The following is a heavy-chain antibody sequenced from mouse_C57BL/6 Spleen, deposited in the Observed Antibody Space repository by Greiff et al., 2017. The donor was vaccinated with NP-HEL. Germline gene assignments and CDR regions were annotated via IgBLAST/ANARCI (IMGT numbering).Heavy chain of an antibody. V-gene: IGHV5-17*01. CDR3: ARPLIYYDYDRWFAY. D-gene: IGHD2-4*01. CDR2: ISSGSSTI. J-gene: IGHJ3*01. Sequence: EVKVVESGGGLVKPGGSLKLSCAASGFTFSDYGMHWVRQAPEKGLEWVAYISSGSSTIYYADTVKGRFTISRDNAKNTLFLQMTSLRSEDTAMYYCARPLIYYDYDRWFAYWGQGTLVTVSA. CDR1: GFTFSDYG.